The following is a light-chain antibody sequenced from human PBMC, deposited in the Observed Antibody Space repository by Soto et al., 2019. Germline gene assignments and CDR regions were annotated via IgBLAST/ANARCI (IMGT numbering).Light chain of an antibody. V-gene: IGLV3-1*01. CDR3: QASDSSPHVV. Sequence: SYELTQPPSVSVSPGQTASITCSGDKWGDKYACWYQQKPGQSPVLVIYQDSKRPSGIPERFSGSNSGNTATLTISGPQAIDEAAYYCQASDSSPHVVFGRGTKPTLL. CDR2: QDS. CDR1: KWGDKY. J-gene: IGLJ2*01.